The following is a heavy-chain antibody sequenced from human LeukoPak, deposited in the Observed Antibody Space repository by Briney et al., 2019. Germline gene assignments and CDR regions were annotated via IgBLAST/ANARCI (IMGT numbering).Heavy chain of an antibody. CDR3: ARSPGLDTAVVNRP. D-gene: IGHD5-18*01. J-gene: IGHJ5*02. CDR1: GYTFTSYD. CDR2: MNLKSGNT. V-gene: IGHV1-8*01. Sequence: ASVKVSCKASGYTFTSYDINWVRQATGQGLEWMGWMNLKSGNTGYAQKFQGRGTMTSNTSISTAYMELSSLRSEDTAVYYCARSPGLDTAVVNRPWGQGTLITVSS.